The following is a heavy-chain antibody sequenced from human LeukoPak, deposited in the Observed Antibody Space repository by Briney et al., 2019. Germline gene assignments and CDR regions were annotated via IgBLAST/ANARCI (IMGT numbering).Heavy chain of an antibody. CDR3: ASGSGYASDFDY. V-gene: IGHV4-4*07. D-gene: IGHD5-12*01. J-gene: IGHJ4*02. CDR2: IYTSGST. CDR1: GGSISIY. Sequence: SETLSLTCTVSGGSISIYWSWIRQPAGKGLEWIGRIYTSGSTNYNPSLKSRVTISVDTSKNQFSLKLSSVTAADTAVYYCASGSGYASDFDYWGQGTLVTVSS.